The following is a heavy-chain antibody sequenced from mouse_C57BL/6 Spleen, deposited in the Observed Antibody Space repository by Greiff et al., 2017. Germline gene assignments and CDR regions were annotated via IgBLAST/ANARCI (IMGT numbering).Heavy chain of an antibody. D-gene: IGHD2-5*01. CDR2: ISDGGSYT. CDR1: GFTFSSYA. J-gene: IGHJ3*01. Sequence: EVHLVESGGGLVKPGGSLQLSCAASGFTFSSYAMSWVRQTPEKRLEWVATISDGGSYTYYPDNVKGRFTISRDNAKNNLYLQMSHLKSEDTAMYYCARGGSNYVDWFAYWGQGTLVTVSA. CDR3: ARGGSNYVDWFAY. V-gene: IGHV5-4*01.